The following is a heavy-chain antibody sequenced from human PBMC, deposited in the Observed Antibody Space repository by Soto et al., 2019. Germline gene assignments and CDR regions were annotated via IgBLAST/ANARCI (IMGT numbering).Heavy chain of an antibody. CDR3: ARARIVVARTIVAS. D-gene: IGHD6-19*01. Sequence: PSETLSLTCVVSDYSISRGYYWGWFRQPPGKGLEWIGSIYHSGNTYYNPSLTSRVTMSIDTSKNHFSLNLTSVTAADTAVYYCARARIVVARTIVASWAQGTLVTVSS. CDR2: IYHSGNT. J-gene: IGHJ4*02. CDR1: DYSISRGYY. V-gene: IGHV4-38-2*01.